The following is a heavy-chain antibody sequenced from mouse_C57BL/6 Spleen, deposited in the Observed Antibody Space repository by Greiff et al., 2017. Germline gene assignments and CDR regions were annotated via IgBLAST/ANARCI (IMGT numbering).Heavy chain of an antibody. CDR2: ISSGSSTI. Sequence: EVQVVESGGGLVKPGGSLKLSCAASGFTFSDYGMHWVRQAPEQGLEWVAYISSGSSTIYYADTVKGRFTISRENAKNTLFLQMTSLRAEDTAMYYCARYYYGSSLFDYWGQGTTLTVSS. CDR3: ARYYYGSSLFDY. V-gene: IGHV5-17*01. J-gene: IGHJ2*01. D-gene: IGHD1-1*01. CDR1: GFTFSDYG.